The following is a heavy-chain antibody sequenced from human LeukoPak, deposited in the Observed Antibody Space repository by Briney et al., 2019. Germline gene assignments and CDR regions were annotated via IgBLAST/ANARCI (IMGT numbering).Heavy chain of an antibody. J-gene: IGHJ4*02. CDR3: ARDWPDYYDSSGYTY. V-gene: IGHV1-2*02. CDR1: GYTFTGYY. D-gene: IGHD3-22*01. CDR2: INPNSGGT. Sequence: GASVKVSCKASGYTFTGYYMHWVRQAPGQGLEWMGWINPNSGGTNYAQKFQGRVTMTRDTSISTAYMELSRLRSDDTAVYYCARDWPDYYDSSGYTYWGQGTLVTVSS.